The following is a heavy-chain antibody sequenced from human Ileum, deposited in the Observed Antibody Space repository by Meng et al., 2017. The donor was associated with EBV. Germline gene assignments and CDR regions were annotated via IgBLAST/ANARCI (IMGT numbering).Heavy chain of an antibody. Sequence: ESVPESCKHAVTLPLPCVISGGSISSSKWWSWVRQPPGKGLEWIGEIYHSGSTNYNPSLKSRVTISVDKSKNQFSLNLSSVTAADTAVYYCARVGQWLPIDYWGQGTLVTVSS. CDR2: IYHSGST. CDR1: GGSISSSKW. CDR3: ARVGQWLPIDY. V-gene: IGHV4-4*02. D-gene: IGHD6-19*01. J-gene: IGHJ4*02.